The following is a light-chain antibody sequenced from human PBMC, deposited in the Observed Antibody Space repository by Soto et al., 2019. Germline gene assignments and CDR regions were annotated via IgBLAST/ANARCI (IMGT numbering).Light chain of an antibody. V-gene: IGKV1-33*01. CDR3: QQYDNLPLT. CDR2: DAS. J-gene: IGKJ5*01. CDR1: QDIGIY. Sequence: DVHLTQSPSPLSASVGDRVTITCQASQDIGIYLNWYQHKPGKAPKLLIYDASNLETGVPSRFSGSGSGTDFTFSISSLQPEDIATYYCQQYDNLPLTFGQGTRLEIK.